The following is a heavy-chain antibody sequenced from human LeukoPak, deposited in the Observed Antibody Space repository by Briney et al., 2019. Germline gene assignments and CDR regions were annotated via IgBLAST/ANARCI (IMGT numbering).Heavy chain of an antibody. Sequence: GGSLRLSCAASGFTFSSYWMSWVRQAPGKGLEWVANIKQDGSEKYHVDSVKGRFTISRDNAENSLYLQMNSLRGEDTAVYFCARAGYSNGWDYWGQRTLVTVSS. CDR1: GFTFSSYW. D-gene: IGHD6-19*01. V-gene: IGHV3-7*01. CDR3: ARAGYSNGWDY. J-gene: IGHJ4*02. CDR2: IKQDGSEK.